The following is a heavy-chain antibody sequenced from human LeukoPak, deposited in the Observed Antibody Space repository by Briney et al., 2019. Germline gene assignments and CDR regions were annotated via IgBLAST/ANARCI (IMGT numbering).Heavy chain of an antibody. J-gene: IGHJ3*02. CDR3: ARDYSSGWDAFDI. V-gene: IGHV3-48*03. Sequence: PGGSLRLSCAASGFTFSSYEMNWVRQAPGKGLEWVSYISSSGSTIYYADSVKGRFTISRDNAKNSLYLQTNSLRAEDTAVYYCARDYSSGWDAFDIWGQGTMVTVSS. CDR2: ISSSGSTI. D-gene: IGHD6-19*01. CDR1: GFTFSSYE.